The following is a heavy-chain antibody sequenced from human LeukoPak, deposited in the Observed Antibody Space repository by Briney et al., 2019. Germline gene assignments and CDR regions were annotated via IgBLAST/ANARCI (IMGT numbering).Heavy chain of an antibody. CDR2: INHSGST. Sequence: PSETLSLTCAVYGGSFSGYYWSWIRQPPGKGLEWIGEINHSGSTNYNPSLKSRVTISVDTSKNQFSLKLSSVTAADTAVYYCARQRRALYYYDSSGQFLFDYWGRGTLVTVSS. V-gene: IGHV4-34*01. D-gene: IGHD3-22*01. J-gene: IGHJ4*02. CDR1: GGSFSGYY. CDR3: ARQRRALYYYDSSGQFLFDY.